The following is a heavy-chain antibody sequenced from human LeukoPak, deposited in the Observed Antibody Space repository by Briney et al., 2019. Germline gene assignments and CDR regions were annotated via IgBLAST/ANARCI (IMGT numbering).Heavy chain of an antibody. Sequence: SETLSLTCTVSGGSIRSYYWSWIRQPPGKGLEWIGYIYHTGNTNYNPSLKSRVIISVDTSKNQFSLKLYSVTATDTAVYYCARVGSQYDHYFDYWGQGTLLTVSS. CDR2: IYHTGNT. CDR1: GGSIRSYY. V-gene: IGHV4-59*01. CDR3: ARVGSQYDHYFDY. D-gene: IGHD3-3*01. J-gene: IGHJ4*02.